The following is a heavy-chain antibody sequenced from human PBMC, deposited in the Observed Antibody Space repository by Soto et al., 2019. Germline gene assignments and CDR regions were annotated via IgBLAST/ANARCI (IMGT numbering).Heavy chain of an antibody. V-gene: IGHV3-23*01. Sequence: EVQLLESGGDLVQPGGSLRLSCVASGITFGSRAMSWVRQTPGEGLEWVSTITDSGGDAKYADSVRGRFTISRDNSKNTLYLQMGSLRAEDSAVYYCARLEAAALNLPVYYYGMDVWGQGTTVTVSS. CDR3: ARLEAAALNLPVYYYGMDV. J-gene: IGHJ6*02. CDR2: ITDSGGDA. D-gene: IGHD6-13*01. CDR1: GITFGSRA.